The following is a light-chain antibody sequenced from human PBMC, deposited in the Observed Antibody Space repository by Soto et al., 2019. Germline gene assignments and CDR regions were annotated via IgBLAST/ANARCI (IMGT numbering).Light chain of an antibody. CDR3: QQYGSAPPMYT. CDR2: GAS. Sequence: EIVLTQSPGTLSLSPGERATLSCRASQSVSSSYLAWYQQKPGQAPRLLIYGASSRATGIPDRFSGSGSGTDFTLTISRLEPEDFAVYYCQQYGSAPPMYTFGQGIKLEI. J-gene: IGKJ2*01. V-gene: IGKV3-20*01. CDR1: QSVSSSY.